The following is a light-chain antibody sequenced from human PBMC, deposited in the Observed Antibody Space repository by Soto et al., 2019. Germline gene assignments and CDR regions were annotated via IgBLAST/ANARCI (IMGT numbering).Light chain of an antibody. CDR1: QSVSSN. V-gene: IGKV3-15*01. CDR3: QQYNVWPLT. CDR2: VAS. J-gene: IGKJ4*01. Sequence: EIVMTQSPATLSVSPGERATPSCRASQSVSSNLAWYQQKPGQTPKLLIYVASTRATGIPARFSGSGSGTEFTLTISSLQSEDFAVYYCQQYNVWPLTFGGGTKVELK.